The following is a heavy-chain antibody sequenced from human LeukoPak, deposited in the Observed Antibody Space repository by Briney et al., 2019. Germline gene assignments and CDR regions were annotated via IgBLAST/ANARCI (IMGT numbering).Heavy chain of an antibody. Sequence: GASVKVSCKASGYTFTVYYMHWVRQAPGQGLEWMGWINPNSGGTNYAQKFQGRVTMTRDMSTSTVYMELSSLRSEDTAVYYCAREEDSGSYIFDYWGQGPLVTVSS. CDR2: INPNSGGT. D-gene: IGHD1-26*01. CDR1: GYTFTVYY. J-gene: IGHJ4*02. V-gene: IGHV1-2*02. CDR3: AREEDSGSYIFDY.